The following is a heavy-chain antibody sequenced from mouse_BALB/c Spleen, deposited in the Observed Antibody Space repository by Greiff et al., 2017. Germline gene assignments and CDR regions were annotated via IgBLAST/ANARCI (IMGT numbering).Heavy chain of an antibody. V-gene: IGHV2-6-5*01. CDR2: IWGGGST. J-gene: IGHJ1*01. Sequence: VKLVESGPGLVAPSQSLSITCTVSGFSLTDYGVSWIRQPPGKGLEWLGVIWGGGSTYYNSALKSRLSISKDNSKSQVFLKMNSLQTDDTAMYYCAKGGGNWVSTYWYFDVWGAGTTVTVSS. D-gene: IGHD4-1*01. CDR3: AKGGGNWVSTYWYFDV. CDR1: GFSLTDYG.